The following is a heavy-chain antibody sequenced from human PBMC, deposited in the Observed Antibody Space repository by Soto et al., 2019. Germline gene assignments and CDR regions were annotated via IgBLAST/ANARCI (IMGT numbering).Heavy chain of an antibody. CDR2: IGGSGGTK. Sequence: EEQLVESGGGLVQPGGSLRLSCAASGFTFSSYEMNWVRQAPGMGLEWISYIGGSGGTKCSADSVKGRFTISRDNAQNSLYLQMNSLRAEDTAVYYCARDRGGDVGQFLFPDGFDLWGQGTMVTVSS. V-gene: IGHV3-48*03. CDR3: ARDRGGDVGQFLFPDGFDL. J-gene: IGHJ3*01. CDR1: GFTFSSYE. D-gene: IGHD3-10*01.